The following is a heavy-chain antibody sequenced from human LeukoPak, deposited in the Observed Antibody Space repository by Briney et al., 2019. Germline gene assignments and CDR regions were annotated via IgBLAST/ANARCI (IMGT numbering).Heavy chain of an antibody. D-gene: IGHD5-24*01. Sequence: GGSLRLSCAASGFTFSNYAMSWVRQAPGKGLEWVSAISGSSGGTYYADSVKGRFTISRDNSKNTLYLQMNSLRAEDTAVYYFAKGRGEGSNYYFASWARGPLVTVS. CDR1: GFTFSNYA. CDR3: AKGRGEGSNYYFAS. CDR2: ISGSSGGT. V-gene: IGHV3-23*01. J-gene: IGHJ4*02.